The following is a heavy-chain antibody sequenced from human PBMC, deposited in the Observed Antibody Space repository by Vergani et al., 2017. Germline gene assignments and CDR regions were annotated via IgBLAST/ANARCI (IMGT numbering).Heavy chain of an antibody. CDR1: GGSFSGYY. CDR3: ARVIVVVTVSYRRYYYYGMDV. V-gene: IGHV4-34*01. CDR2: INHSGST. Sequence: QVQLQQWGAGLLKPSETLSLTCAVYGGSFSGYYWSWIRQPPGKGLEWIGEINHSGSTNYNPSLKSRVTISVDTSKNQFSLKLSSVTAADTAVYYCARVIVVVTVSYRRYYYYGMDVWGQGTTVTVSS. D-gene: IGHD2-2*01. J-gene: IGHJ6*02.